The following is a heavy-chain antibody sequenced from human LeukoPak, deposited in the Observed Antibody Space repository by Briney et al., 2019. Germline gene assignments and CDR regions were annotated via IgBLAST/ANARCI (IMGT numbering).Heavy chain of an antibody. Sequence: PGGSLRLSCAASGLTFSSYAMSWVRQAPGRGLEWVSAISGSGGSTYYADSVKGRFTISRDNSKNTLYLQMNSLRAEDTAVYYCAKTRRYRSSTSCPGPFDYWGQGTLVTVSS. D-gene: IGHD2-2*01. CDR1: GLTFSSYA. CDR3: AKTRRYRSSTSCPGPFDY. J-gene: IGHJ4*02. V-gene: IGHV3-23*01. CDR2: ISGSGGST.